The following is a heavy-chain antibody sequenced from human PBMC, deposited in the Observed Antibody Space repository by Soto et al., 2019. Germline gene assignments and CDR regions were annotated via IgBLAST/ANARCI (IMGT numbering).Heavy chain of an antibody. CDR2: IWYDGSNK. D-gene: IGHD6-19*01. V-gene: IGHV3-33*01. J-gene: IGHJ2*01. CDR3: ARGSGRYYWYFDL. CDR1: GFTFSSYG. Sequence: QVQLVESGGGVVQPGRSLRLSCAASGFTFSSYGMHWVRQAPGKGLGGVAVIWYDGSNKYYADSVKGRFTISRDNATKTLYRQMNSLRAEDTAVYYCARGSGRYYWYFDLWGRGTLVTVAS.